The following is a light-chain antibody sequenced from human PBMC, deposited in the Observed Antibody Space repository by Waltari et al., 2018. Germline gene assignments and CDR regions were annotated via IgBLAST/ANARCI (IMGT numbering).Light chain of an antibody. V-gene: IGLV3-19*01. J-gene: IGLJ3*02. CDR3: HSRDTISTRV. CDR1: SLRSYY. Sequence: SSELTQDPAVSVALGQTVRITCPGDSLRSYYASWYQQRPGQAPRLVLYGQDNRPSGIPDRFSGSTSGDTASLTITGAQAEDEADYYCHSRDTISTRVFGGGTRLTV. CDR2: GQD.